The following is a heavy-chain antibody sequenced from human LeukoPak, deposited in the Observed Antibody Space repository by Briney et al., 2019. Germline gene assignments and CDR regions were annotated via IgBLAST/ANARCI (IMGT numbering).Heavy chain of an antibody. D-gene: IGHD6-19*01. CDR3: ARDNKRGRSSGWFDY. V-gene: IGHV4-59*01. CDR1: GGSISTYY. J-gene: IGHJ4*02. CDR2: IYYSGST. Sequence: SETLSLTCTVSGGSISTYYWSWIREPPGKGLEWIGSIYYSGSTNYNPSLKSRVTISVDTSKNHFSLKPSSVTAADTAMYYCARDNKRGRSSGWFDYWGQGTLVTVSS.